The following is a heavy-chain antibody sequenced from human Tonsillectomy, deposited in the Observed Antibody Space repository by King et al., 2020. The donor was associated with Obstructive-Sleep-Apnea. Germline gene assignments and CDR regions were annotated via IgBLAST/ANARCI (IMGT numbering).Heavy chain of an antibody. CDR3: TTGKGWFGELYPY. Sequence: VQLVESGGGLVKPGGSLRLSCAASGFTFSNAWMSWVRQAPGKGLEWVGRIKSKTDGGTTDYAAPVKGRFTISRDDSKNTLYLQMNSLKTEDTAVYYCTTGKGWFGELYPYWGQGTLVTVSS. CDR1: GFTFSNAW. J-gene: IGHJ4*02. D-gene: IGHD3-10*01. V-gene: IGHV3-15*01. CDR2: IKSKTDGGTT.